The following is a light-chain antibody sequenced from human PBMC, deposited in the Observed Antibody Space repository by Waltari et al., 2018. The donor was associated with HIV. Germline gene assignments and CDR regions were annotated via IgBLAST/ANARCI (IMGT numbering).Light chain of an antibody. CDR2: DSS. V-gene: IGKV3-15*01. CDR1: QSVNSN. CDR3: QQYDNWPLT. Sequence: TVMTQFPGTLSVSPGDIATLSCRASQSVNSNLAWYQQKPGQAPRLLIYDSSTRATDIPARFSGSGSGTEFTLTISSLQSEDFALYYCQQYDNWPLTFGGGTKVEIK. J-gene: IGKJ4*01.